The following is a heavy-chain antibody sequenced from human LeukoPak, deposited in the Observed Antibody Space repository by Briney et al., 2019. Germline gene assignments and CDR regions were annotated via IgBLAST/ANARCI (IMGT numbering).Heavy chain of an antibody. J-gene: IGHJ6*02. V-gene: IGHV3-7*03. CDR1: GFTFSDSW. Sequence: GGSLRLSCATSGFTFSDSWMNWARQAPGKGLEWVASINHNGNVNYYVDSVKGRFTISRDNAKNSLYLQMSNLRAEDTAVYFCARGGGLDVWGQGATVTVSS. CDR3: ARGGGLDV. D-gene: IGHD3-16*01. CDR2: INHNGNVN.